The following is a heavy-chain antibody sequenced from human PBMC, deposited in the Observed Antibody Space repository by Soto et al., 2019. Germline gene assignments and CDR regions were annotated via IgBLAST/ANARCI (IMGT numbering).Heavy chain of an antibody. V-gene: IGHV1-3*01. Sequence: ASVKVSCKASGYTFTSYAMHWVRQAPGQRLEWMGWINAGNGNTKYSQKFQGRVTITRDTSASTAYMELSSLRSEDTAVYYCARDTGGWYRVDYFDYWGQGTLVTVSS. CDR3: ARDTGGWYRVDYFDY. CDR2: INAGNGNT. J-gene: IGHJ4*02. CDR1: GYTFTSYA. D-gene: IGHD6-19*01.